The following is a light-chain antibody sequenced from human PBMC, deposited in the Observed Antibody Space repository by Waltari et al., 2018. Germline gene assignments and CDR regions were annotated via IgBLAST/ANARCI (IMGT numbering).Light chain of an antibody. CDR2: DAS. J-gene: IGKJ1*01. CDR1: QSISSH. Sequence: EIVLTQSPATLSLSPGERHTLSCRASQSISSHLAWYQQKPGQAPRPLVFDASNRATGIPARFSGAGSGTDFTLSITTLEPEDFAVYYCQHRSDWPWTFGQGTKVEFK. V-gene: IGKV3-11*01. CDR3: QHRSDWPWT.